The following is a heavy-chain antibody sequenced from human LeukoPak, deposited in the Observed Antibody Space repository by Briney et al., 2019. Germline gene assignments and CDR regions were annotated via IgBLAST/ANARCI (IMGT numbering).Heavy chain of an antibody. D-gene: IGHD1-7*01. Sequence: GGSLRLSCAASGFTFSSYAMHWVRQAPGKGLEWVAVISYDGSNKYYADSVKGRFTISRDNSKNTLYLQMNSLRAEDTAVYYCAREMPRSLRYNWNSGAFDIWGQGTMVTVSS. V-gene: IGHV3-30*04. CDR2: ISYDGSNK. J-gene: IGHJ3*02. CDR3: AREMPRSLRYNWNSGAFDI. CDR1: GFTFSSYA.